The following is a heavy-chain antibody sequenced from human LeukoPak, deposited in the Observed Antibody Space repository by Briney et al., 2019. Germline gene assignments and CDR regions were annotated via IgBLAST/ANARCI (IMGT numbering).Heavy chain of an antibody. CDR3: ARESNTYYYGSGSYYGY. Sequence: SETLSLTCAVYGGSFSGYYWSWIRQPPGKGLEWIGEINHSGSTNYNPSLKSRVTISVDTSKNQFSLKLSSVTAADTAVYYCARESNTYYYGSGSYYGYWGQGTLVTVSS. D-gene: IGHD3-10*01. J-gene: IGHJ4*02. CDR2: INHSGST. V-gene: IGHV4-34*01. CDR1: GGSFSGYY.